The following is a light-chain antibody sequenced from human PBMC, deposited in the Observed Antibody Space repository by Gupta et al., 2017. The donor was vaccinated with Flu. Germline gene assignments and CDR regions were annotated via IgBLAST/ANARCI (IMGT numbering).Light chain of an antibody. CDR2: SDS. J-gene: IGLJ1*01. CDR3: AAWDDSLKGYV. Sequence: QSVLTQPPSASGTPGQTVTISCSGSSSNIGSNVVNWYQQLPGTAPKLLIYSDSQRPSGVPDRFSGSKSGTSASLAISGLQSEDEADYYCAAWDDSLKGYVFGTGTDVTPL. CDR1: SSNIGSNV. V-gene: IGLV1-44*01.